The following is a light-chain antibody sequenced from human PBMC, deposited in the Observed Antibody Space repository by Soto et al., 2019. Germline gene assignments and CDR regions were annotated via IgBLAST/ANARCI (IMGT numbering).Light chain of an antibody. Sequence: QSALTQPASVSGSPGQSITISCTGTSXDVGGYKYVSWYQHHPGKAPKLMIYEVSNRPSGVSNRFSGSKSGNTASLTISGLQAEDEADYYCTSYTSSITYVFGTGTKFTVL. V-gene: IGLV2-14*01. CDR1: SXDVGGYKY. CDR2: EVS. CDR3: TSYTSSITYV. J-gene: IGLJ1*01.